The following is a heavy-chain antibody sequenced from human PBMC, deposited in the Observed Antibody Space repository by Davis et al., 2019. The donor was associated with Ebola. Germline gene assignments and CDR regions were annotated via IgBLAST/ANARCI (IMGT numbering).Heavy chain of an antibody. CDR1: GFTFSSYN. D-gene: IGHD5-18*01. Sequence: PGGSLRLSCAASGFTFSSYNMNWVRRAPGKGLEWVSSISSSSSYIYYADSVKGRFTISRDNAKKSLYLQMNSLRAEDTAVYYCARSVDTAMVTLPYHFEYWGQGTLVTVSS. J-gene: IGHJ4*02. CDR2: ISSSSSYI. V-gene: IGHV3-21*01. CDR3: ARSVDTAMVTLPYHFEY.